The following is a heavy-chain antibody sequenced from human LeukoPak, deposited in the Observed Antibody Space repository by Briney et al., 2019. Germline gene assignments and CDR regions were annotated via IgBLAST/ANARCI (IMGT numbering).Heavy chain of an antibody. V-gene: IGHV4-39*01. CDR3: ARHAVVDTYPRYFQH. Sequence: SETLSLTCTVSGGSVSSGSYYWSWIRQPPGKGLEWIGSLSSTGGVYYNPSLKSRVTVSRDTSKNLLSLRLTSVIDADTAVYYCARHAVVDTYPRYFQHWGQGILITVSS. CDR2: LSSTGGV. CDR1: GGSVSSGSYY. D-gene: IGHD5-18*01. J-gene: IGHJ1*01.